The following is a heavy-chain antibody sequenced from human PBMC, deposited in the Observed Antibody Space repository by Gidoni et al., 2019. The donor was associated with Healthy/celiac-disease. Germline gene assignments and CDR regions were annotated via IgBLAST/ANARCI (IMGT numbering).Heavy chain of an antibody. J-gene: IGHJ4*02. D-gene: IGHD3-22*01. V-gene: IGHV2-26*01. CDR3: AQYYYDSSGYFDY. CDR2: IFSNDEK. CDR1: GFSLSNARMG. Sequence: QVTLKDSGPVLVKPTETLTLTCTVSGFSLSNARMGGRWIRQPPGKALEWLAHIFSNDEKSYSTSLKSRLTSSKDTSKSQVVLTMTNMDPVDTATYYCAQYYYDSSGYFDYWGQGTLVTVSS.